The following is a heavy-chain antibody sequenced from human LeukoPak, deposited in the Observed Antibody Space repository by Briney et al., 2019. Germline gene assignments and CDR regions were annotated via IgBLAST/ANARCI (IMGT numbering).Heavy chain of an antibody. V-gene: IGHV4-34*01. CDR2: INHSRST. CDR3: ARGRPGEGSRCFDY. Sequence: PSETLSPICAVYGGSFSGYYWSWIRQTPGKGLEWIGEINHSRSTNCSPSLKSRGTISVATSKKQFSLNLRSVTAADTGIYCCARGRPGEGSRCFDYWGRGALLSVSS. J-gene: IGHJ4*02. D-gene: IGHD3-10*01. CDR1: GGSFSGYY.